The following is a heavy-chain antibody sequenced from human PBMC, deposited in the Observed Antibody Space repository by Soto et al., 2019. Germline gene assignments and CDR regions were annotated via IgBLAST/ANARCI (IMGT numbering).Heavy chain of an antibody. CDR1: GGSISSYY. CDR2: IYYSGST. D-gene: IGHD2-15*01. Sequence: PSETLSLTCTVSGGSISSYYWGWIRQPPGKGLEWIGSIYYSGSTYYNPSLKSRVTISVDTSKNQFSLKLSSVTAADTAVYYCARHTPAISISDHWGQGTLVTV. J-gene: IGHJ4*02. V-gene: IGHV4-39*01. CDR3: ARHTPAISISDH.